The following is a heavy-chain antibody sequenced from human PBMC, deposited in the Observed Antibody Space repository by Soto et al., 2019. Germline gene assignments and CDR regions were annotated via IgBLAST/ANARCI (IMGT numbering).Heavy chain of an antibody. J-gene: IGHJ3*02. D-gene: IGHD3-9*01. V-gene: IGHV3-30-3*01. CDR3: AREYYDILTGYYSAAFDI. CDR2: ISYDGSKK. CDR1: GFTFSSYA. Sequence: QVQLVESGGGVVQPGRSLRLSCAASGFTFSSYAMHWVRQAPGKGLEWVAVISYDGSKKYYADSVKGRFTISRDNSKNTLYLQMNSLRAEDTAVYYCAREYYDILTGYYSAAFDIWGQGTMVTVSS.